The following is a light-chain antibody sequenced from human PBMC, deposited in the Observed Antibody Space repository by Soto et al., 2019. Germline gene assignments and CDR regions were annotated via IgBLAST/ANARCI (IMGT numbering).Light chain of an antibody. J-gene: IGKJ5*01. Sequence: EIVMTQSPATLSVSPGERATLSCRASQNIRTNLAWFQHKPGQAPRLLIYDASNRATGIPARFSGSGSGTDFTLTISSLEPEDFAVYYCQHRYNWLITFGQGTRLEI. CDR1: QNIRTN. CDR2: DAS. CDR3: QHRYNWLIT. V-gene: IGKV3-11*01.